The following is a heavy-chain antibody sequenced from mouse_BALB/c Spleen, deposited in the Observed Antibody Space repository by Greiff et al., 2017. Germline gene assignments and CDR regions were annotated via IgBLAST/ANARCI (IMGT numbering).Heavy chain of an antibody. CDR1: GFSLTSYD. CDR2: IWTGGGT. D-gene: IGHD3-3*01. Sequence: QVQLQQSGPGLVAPSQSLSITCTVSGFSLTSYDISWIRQPPGKGLEWLGVIWTGGGTNYNSAFMSRLSISKDNSKSQVFLKMNSLQTDDTAIYYCVSGGRRWFAYWGQGTLVTVSA. CDR3: VSGGRRWFAY. V-gene: IGHV2-9-2*01. J-gene: IGHJ3*01.